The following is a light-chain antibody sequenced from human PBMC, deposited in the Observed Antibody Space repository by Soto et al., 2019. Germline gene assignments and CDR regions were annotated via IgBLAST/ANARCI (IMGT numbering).Light chain of an antibody. J-gene: IGKJ5*01. CDR2: DAS. CDR1: QGISNY. CDR3: QHEDIRSPSIN. V-gene: IGKV1-33*01. Sequence: DIQMPQSPSSLSASVGDRVTITCQASQGISNYLNWYRQKPGKAPHLLIFDASNLEAGVQPRFSGSGSGTLFTLTISTLKPEDIVTYYCQHEDIRSPSINVGQGIRMDI.